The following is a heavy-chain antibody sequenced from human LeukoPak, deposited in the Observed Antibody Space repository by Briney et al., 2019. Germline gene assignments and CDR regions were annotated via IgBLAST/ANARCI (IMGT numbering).Heavy chain of an antibody. D-gene: IGHD3-22*01. J-gene: IGHJ2*01. V-gene: IGHV3-7*01. CDR1: GFTFSNYW. CDR2: INEDGSDM. CDR3: ARDQGSMIVVRTTTWYFDL. Sequence: GGSLRLSCAASGFTFSNYWMSWVRQAPGKGLEWLANINEDGSDMYYVDSVKGRFTISRDNGKNSLYLQINSLRADDTAVYYCARDQGSMIVVRTTTWYFDLWGRGTLVSVSS.